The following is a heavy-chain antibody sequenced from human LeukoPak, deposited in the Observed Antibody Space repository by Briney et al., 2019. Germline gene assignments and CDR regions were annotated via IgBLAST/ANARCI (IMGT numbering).Heavy chain of an antibody. CDR1: GGSFSGYY. V-gene: IGHV4-34*01. J-gene: IGHJ6*02. CDR3: ARMSYYYYGMDV. CDR2: INHSGST. Sequence: PSETLSLTCAVYGGSFSGYYWSWIRQPPGKGLEWIGEINHSGSTNCNPSLKSRVTISVDTSKNQFSLKLSSVTAADTAVYYCARMSYYYYGMDVWGQGTTVTVSS.